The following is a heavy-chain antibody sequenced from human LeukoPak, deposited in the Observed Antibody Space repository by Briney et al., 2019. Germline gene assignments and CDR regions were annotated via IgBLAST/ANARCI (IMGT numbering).Heavy chain of an antibody. J-gene: IGHJ6*03. V-gene: IGHV4-61*05. CDR1: GGSISSSSYY. CDR2: IYYSGST. CDR3: ARSGYYYYMDV. Sequence: SETLSLTCTVSGGSISSSSYYWGWIRQPPGKGLEWIGYIYYSGSTYYNPSLKGRVTISVDTSKNQFSLKLSSVTAADTAVYYCARSGYYYYMDVWGEGTTVTVSS. D-gene: IGHD3-10*01.